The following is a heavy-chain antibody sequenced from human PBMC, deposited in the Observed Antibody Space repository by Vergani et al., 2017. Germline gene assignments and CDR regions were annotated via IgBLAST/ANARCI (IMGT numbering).Heavy chain of an antibody. V-gene: IGHV3-23*01. CDR3: AKWASCSSTSCYTYYYYMDV. J-gene: IGHJ6*03. D-gene: IGHD2-2*02. CDR1: VFTFSSYA. Sequence: EVQLLESGGGLVQPGGSLRLSCAASVFTFSSYAMSWVRQAPGKGLEWVSAISGSGGSTYYADSVKGRFTISRDNSKNTLYLQMNSLRAEDTAVYYCAKWASCSSTSCYTYYYYMDVWGKGTTVTVSS. CDR2: ISGSGGST.